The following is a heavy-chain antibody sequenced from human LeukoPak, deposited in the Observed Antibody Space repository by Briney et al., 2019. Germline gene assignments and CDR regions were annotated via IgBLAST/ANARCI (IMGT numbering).Heavy chain of an antibody. CDR2: IYYSGST. V-gene: IGHV4-39*01. D-gene: IGHD2-2*01. CDR3: ARHGDCSSTSCPNWFDP. J-gene: IGHJ5*02. Sequence: SETLSLTCTVSGGSISSSSYYWGWIRQPPGKGLEWIGSIYYSGSTYYNPSLKSRVTISVDTSKNQFSLKLSSVTAADTAVYYCARHGDCSSTSCPNWFDPWGQGTLVTVSS. CDR1: GGSISSSSYY.